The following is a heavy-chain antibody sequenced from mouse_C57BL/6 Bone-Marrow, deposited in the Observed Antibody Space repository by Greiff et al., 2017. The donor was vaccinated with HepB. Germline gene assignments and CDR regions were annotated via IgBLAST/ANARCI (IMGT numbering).Heavy chain of an antibody. CDR1: GYTFTDYY. CDR3: ARGGSSTGYVDY. J-gene: IGHJ2*01. CDR2: INPNNGGT. V-gene: IGHV1-26*01. D-gene: IGHD6-1*01. Sequence: VQLQQSGPELVKPGASVKISCKASGYTFTDYYMNWVQQSHGKSLEWIGDINPNNGGTSYNQQFKGKTTLTVDTSASTTYMELRSLTSEDSAVYYCARGGSSTGYVDYWGQGTTLTVSS.